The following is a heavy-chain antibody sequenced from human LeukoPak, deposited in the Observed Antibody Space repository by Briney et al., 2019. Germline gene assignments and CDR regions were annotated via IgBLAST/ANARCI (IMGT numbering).Heavy chain of an antibody. CDR2: INPSGGST. V-gene: IGHV1-46*01. Sequence: ASVKVSCKASGYTFTSYYMHWVRQAPGQGLEWMGIINPSGGSTSYAQKFQGRVTMTRDTSTSTVYMELSSLRSEDTAVYYCARELYSSSLGHYYYMDVWGKGTTVTVSS. D-gene: IGHD6-13*01. J-gene: IGHJ6*03. CDR3: ARELYSSSLGHYYYMDV. CDR1: GYTFTSYY.